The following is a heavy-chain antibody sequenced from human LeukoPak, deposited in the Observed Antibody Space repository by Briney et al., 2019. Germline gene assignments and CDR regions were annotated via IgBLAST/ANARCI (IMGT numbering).Heavy chain of an antibody. V-gene: IGHV4-59*01. Sequence: SETLSLTCTVSGGSLSSYYWTWIRQPPGKGLEWIGSLYYSGSTNYNPSLKSRVTISVDTSKNQFSLKLSSVTAADTAVYYCARRHVEYSSSSDPYYFDYWGQGTLVTVSS. J-gene: IGHJ4*02. CDR1: GGSLSSYY. CDR2: LYYSGST. CDR3: ARRHVEYSSSSDPYYFDY. D-gene: IGHD6-6*01.